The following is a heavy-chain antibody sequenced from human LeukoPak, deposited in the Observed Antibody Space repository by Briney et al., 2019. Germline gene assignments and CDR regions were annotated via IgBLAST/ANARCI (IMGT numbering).Heavy chain of an antibody. V-gene: IGHV4-34*01. Sequence: SETLSLTCAVYGGPFSGYYWSWIRQPPGKGLEWIGEINHSGSTNYNPSLKSRVTISVDTSKNQFSLKLSSVTAADTAVYYCARKSYGRFDYWGQGTLVTVSS. J-gene: IGHJ4*02. CDR3: ARKSYGRFDY. D-gene: IGHD1-26*01. CDR1: GGPFSGYY. CDR2: INHSGST.